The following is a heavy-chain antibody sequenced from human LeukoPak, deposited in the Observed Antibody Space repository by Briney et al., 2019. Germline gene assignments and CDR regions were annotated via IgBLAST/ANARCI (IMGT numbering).Heavy chain of an antibody. CDR1: GGSISSYY. CDR3: ARSDRPMRAAAEPFDY. Sequence: PSETLSLTCTVSGGSISSYYWSWIRQPPGKGLEWIGYIYYSGSTNYNPSLKSRVTISVDTSKNQFSLKLSSVTAADTAVHYCARSDRPMRAAAEPFDYWGQGTLVTISS. D-gene: IGHD6-13*01. J-gene: IGHJ4*02. CDR2: IYYSGST. V-gene: IGHV4-59*01.